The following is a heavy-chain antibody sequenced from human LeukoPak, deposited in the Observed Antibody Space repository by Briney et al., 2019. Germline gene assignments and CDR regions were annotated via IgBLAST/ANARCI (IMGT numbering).Heavy chain of an antibody. D-gene: IGHD6-13*01. CDR1: GGSVSSGSYY. J-gene: IGHJ5*02. V-gene: IGHV4-61*01. CDR3: ARDRIAAVGNWAGLDP. Sequence: SETLSLTCTVSGGSVSSGSYYWSWIRQPPGKGLEWIGYIYYSGSTNYNPSLKSRVTISVDTSKNQFSLKLSSVTAADTALYYCARDRIAAVGNWAGLDPWGQGTLVTVTS. CDR2: IYYSGST.